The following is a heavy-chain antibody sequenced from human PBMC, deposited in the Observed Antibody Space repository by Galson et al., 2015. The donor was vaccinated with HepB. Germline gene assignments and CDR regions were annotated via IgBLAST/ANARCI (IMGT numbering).Heavy chain of an antibody. V-gene: IGHV3-23*01. CDR1: GFTFSSYA. CDR2: ISGSGGST. J-gene: IGHJ3*02. D-gene: IGHD3-16*01. CDR3: AKDLEGGAAFDI. Sequence: SLRLSCAASGFTFSSYAMSWVRQAPGKGLEWVSAISGSGGSTYYAGSVKGRFTISRDNSKNTLYLQMNSLRAEDTAVYYCAKDLEGGAAFDIWGQGTMVTVSS.